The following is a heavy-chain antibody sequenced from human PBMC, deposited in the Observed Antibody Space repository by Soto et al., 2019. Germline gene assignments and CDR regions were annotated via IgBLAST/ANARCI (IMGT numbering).Heavy chain of an antibody. CDR1: GFTFSSYW. CDR3: AGIRRRAVAATDYYYGMDV. D-gene: IGHD6-19*01. CDR2: INSDGSST. J-gene: IGHJ6*02. V-gene: IGHV3-74*01. Sequence: GGSLRLSCAASGFTFSSYWMHWVRQAPGKGLVWVSRINSDGSSTSYADSVKGRFTISRDNAKNTLYLQMNSLRAEDTAVYYCAGIRRRAVAATDYYYGMDVWGQGTTVTVSS.